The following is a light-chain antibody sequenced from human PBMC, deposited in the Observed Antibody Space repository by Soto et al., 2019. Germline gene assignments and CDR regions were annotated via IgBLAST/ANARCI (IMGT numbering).Light chain of an antibody. J-gene: IGKJ5*01. CDR3: QQSYSTPIT. V-gene: IGKV1-39*01. CDR1: QGISSY. Sequence: DSQMTQSPSSLSASVGDRVTISCRASQGISSYLAWYQQKPGKAPKLLIYAASTLQSGVPSRFSGSGSGTDFTLTISSLQPEDFATYYCQQSYSTPITFGQGTRLEIK. CDR2: AAS.